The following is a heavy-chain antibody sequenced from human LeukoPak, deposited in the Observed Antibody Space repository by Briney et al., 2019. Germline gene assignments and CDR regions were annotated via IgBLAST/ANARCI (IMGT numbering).Heavy chain of an antibody. Sequence: GESLQISCKGSGYSFTSYWIGWVRQMPAKGLEGMGIIYPGDSDTRYSPSFQGQVTISGDKSISTAYLQWSRTKASATAMYYWAGRGVYYYDSSGSLDDWAQEILLSVSS. V-gene: IGHV5-51*01. D-gene: IGHD3-22*01. J-gene: IGHJ4*02. CDR1: GYSFTSYW. CDR2: IYPGDSDT. CDR3: AGRGVYYYDSSGSLDD.